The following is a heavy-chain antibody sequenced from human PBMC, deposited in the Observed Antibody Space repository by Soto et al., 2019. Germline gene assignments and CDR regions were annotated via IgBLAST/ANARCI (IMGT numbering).Heavy chain of an antibody. J-gene: IGHJ6*02. Sequence: ASVKVSCKASGYTFTSYYMRWVRQAPGQGLEWMGIINPSGGSTSYAQKFQGRVTMTRDTSTSTVYMELSSLRSEDTAVYYCASDRILYYGMDVWGQGTTVTSP. CDR2: INPSGGST. V-gene: IGHV1-46*01. CDR1: GYTFTSYY. D-gene: IGHD2-15*01. CDR3: ASDRILYYGMDV.